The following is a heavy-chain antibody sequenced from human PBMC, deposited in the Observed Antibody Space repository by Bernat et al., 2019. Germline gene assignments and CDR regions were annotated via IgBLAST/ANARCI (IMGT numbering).Heavy chain of an antibody. D-gene: IGHD3-9*01. Sequence: QLQLHESVPGLVNPSETLALTCSVAGGPFSSSSYYWGGSRQPPGKGLEWIGSIYYSGTTYYNPSLKSRVTISVYTSKNQFSMRLSSVTAADTAVYYCTRRYSGRGFDYWGQGTLVTVSS. CDR1: GGPFSSSSYY. J-gene: IGHJ4*02. V-gene: IGHV4-39*01. CDR3: TRRYSGRGFDY. CDR2: IYYSGTT.